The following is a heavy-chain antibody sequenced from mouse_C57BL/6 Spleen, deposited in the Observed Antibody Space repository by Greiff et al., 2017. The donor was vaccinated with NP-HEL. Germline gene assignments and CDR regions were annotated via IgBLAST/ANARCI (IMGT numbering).Heavy chain of an antibody. J-gene: IGHJ1*03. CDR2: IYPRSGNT. Sequence: QVQLKESGAELARPGASVKLSCKASGYTFTSYGISWVKQRTGQGLEWIGEIYPRSGNTYYNEKFKGKATLTADKSSSTAYMELRSLTSEDAAVYFCAREGEPLDVWGTGTTVTVSS. V-gene: IGHV1-81*01. CDR1: GYTFTSYG. CDR3: AREGEPLDV.